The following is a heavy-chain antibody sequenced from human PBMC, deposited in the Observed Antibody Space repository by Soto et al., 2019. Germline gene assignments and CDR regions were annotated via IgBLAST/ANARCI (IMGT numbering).Heavy chain of an antibody. D-gene: IGHD7-27*01. Sequence: SETLSLTCTVSGGSISSYYWSWIRQPPGKGLEWIRYIYYSGSTNYNPSLKRRVTISVDTSKNQFSLKMSSVTAADTAVYYCATSPNWGGWGGDAFYFWGQGTMVTVSS. CDR3: ATSPNWGGWGGDAFYF. V-gene: IGHV4-59*01. CDR1: GGSISSYY. J-gene: IGHJ3*01. CDR2: IYYSGST.